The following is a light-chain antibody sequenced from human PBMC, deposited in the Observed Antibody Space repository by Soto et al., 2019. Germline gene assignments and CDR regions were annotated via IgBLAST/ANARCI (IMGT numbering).Light chain of an antibody. J-gene: IGKJ1*01. CDR2: ESS. Sequence: IVLSQSPSTLSLSPGERATLSCRASQNVANYLDWYQQKPGQAPRLLIYESSNRATGIAARFSGSGSGTDFTLTISSLEPEDFAVYFCQQYGSSPITFGQGTKVDIK. CDR3: QQYGSSPIT. CDR1: QNVANY. V-gene: IGKV3-11*01.